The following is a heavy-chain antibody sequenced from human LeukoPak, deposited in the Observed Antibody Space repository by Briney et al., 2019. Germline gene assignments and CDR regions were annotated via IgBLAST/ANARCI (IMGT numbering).Heavy chain of an antibody. V-gene: IGHV4-39*07. Sequence: DPSETLSLTCNVSGGSIRSSNYYWGWIRQPPGKGLEWIGSIYYSGTTYYNPSLKSRVTISVDTSKNQFSLKLSSVTAADTAMYYCARRGNIVAKRYFDYWGQGSLVTVSS. CDR2: IYYSGTT. CDR3: ARRGNIVAKRYFDY. CDR1: GGSIRSSNYY. D-gene: IGHD5-12*01. J-gene: IGHJ4*02.